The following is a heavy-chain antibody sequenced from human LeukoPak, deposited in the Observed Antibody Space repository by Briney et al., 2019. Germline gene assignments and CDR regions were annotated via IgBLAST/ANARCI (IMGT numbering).Heavy chain of an antibody. J-gene: IGHJ6*02. CDR3: ARGIRRYYYGMDV. V-gene: IGHV4-59*01. CDR1: GGSISSYY. D-gene: IGHD1-14*01. Sequence: PSETLSLTCTVSGGSISSYYWSWIRQPPGKGLEWIGYIYYSGSTNYNPSLKSRVTISVDTSKNQFSLKLSSVTAADTAVYYCARGIRRYYYGMDVWGQGTTVTVSS. CDR2: IYYSGST.